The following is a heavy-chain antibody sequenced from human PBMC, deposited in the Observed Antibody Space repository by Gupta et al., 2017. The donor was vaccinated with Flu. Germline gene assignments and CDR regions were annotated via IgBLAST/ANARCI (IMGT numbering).Heavy chain of an antibody. V-gene: IGHV3-66*02. CDR1: GLNVDSDY. CDR3: ARGRYDDETYYPFDH. J-gene: IGHJ4*02. CDR2: IFAGGTV. Sequence: EVHLEESGGDLVQPGGSLSLSCVASGLNVDSDYLSWVRQSPGKGLEFVSSIFAGGTVYYTDSVKGRFTAYRDSSKTTLYLEMGGLRPEDTAVYFCARGRYDDETYYPFDHWGQGTLVTVAS. D-gene: IGHD3-16*01.